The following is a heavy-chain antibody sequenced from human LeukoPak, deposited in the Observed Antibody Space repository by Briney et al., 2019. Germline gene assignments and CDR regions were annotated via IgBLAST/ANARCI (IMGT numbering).Heavy chain of an antibody. V-gene: IGHV3-23*01. J-gene: IGHJ4*02. CDR3: ANGGGPGWFWDY. D-gene: IGHD6-19*01. Sequence: TGGSLRLSCAASGFTFNNYPMIWVRQAPEKGLEWVSGIDRSGTDPYYADPVKGRFTISRDNSKNTLYLQMSSLRAEDTALYYCANGGGPGWFWDYWGQGTLVPVSS. CDR1: GFTFNNYP. CDR2: IDRSGTDP.